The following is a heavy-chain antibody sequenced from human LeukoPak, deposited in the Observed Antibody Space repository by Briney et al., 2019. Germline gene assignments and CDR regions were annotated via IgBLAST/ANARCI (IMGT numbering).Heavy chain of an antibody. CDR3: ARGGPGEDDILTGSHDY. V-gene: IGHV3-53*01. Sequence: GGSLRLSCAASGFTVSSNYMSWVRQAPGKGLEWVSVIYSGGSTYYADSVKGRFTISRDNSKNTLYLQMNSLRAEDTAVYYCARGGPGEDDILTGSHDYWGQGTLVTVSS. CDR1: GFTVSSNY. D-gene: IGHD3-9*01. J-gene: IGHJ4*02. CDR2: IYSGGST.